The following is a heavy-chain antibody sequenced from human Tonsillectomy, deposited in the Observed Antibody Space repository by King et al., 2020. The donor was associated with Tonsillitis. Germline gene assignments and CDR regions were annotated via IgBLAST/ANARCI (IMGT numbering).Heavy chain of an antibody. CDR3: ARANDFWSGYDY. V-gene: IGHV3-13*01. Sequence: VQLVESGGGLVQPGGSLRLSCAASGFTFSSYDMHWVRQATGKGPEWVSVIGTAGDTYYPGSVKGRFTISRENAKNSLYLQMNSLRAGDSAVYYCARANDFWSGYDYWGQGTLVTVSS. D-gene: IGHD3-3*01. CDR1: GFTFSSYD. CDR2: IGTAGDT. J-gene: IGHJ4*02.